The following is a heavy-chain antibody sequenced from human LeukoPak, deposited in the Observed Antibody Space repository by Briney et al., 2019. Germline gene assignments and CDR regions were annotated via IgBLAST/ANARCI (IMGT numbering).Heavy chain of an antibody. CDR1: GSSISSYY. Sequence: SETLSLTCTVSGSSISSYYWSWIRQPPGKGLEWIGYIYYSGSTNYNPSLKSRVTISVDTSKNQFSLKLSSVTAADTAVYYCARDEYSYGLSAFDIWGQGTMVTVSS. CDR2: IYYSGST. J-gene: IGHJ3*02. D-gene: IGHD5-18*01. CDR3: ARDEYSYGLSAFDI. V-gene: IGHV4-59*01.